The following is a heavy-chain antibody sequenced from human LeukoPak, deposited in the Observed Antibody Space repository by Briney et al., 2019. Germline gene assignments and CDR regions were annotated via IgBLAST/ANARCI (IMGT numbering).Heavy chain of an antibody. J-gene: IGHJ5*02. D-gene: IGHD3-10*01. V-gene: IGHV4-61*05. CDR3: ARGGYYGSGNDFRFDP. CDR2: IYYSGST. Sequence: SETLSLTCTVSGDSISSSRSYWGWIRQPPGKGLEWIGYIYYSGSTNYKPSLKSRVTISVDTSKNQFSLKLNSVTAAGTAVYYCARGGYYGSGNDFRFDPWGQGTLVTVSS. CDR1: GDSISSSRSY.